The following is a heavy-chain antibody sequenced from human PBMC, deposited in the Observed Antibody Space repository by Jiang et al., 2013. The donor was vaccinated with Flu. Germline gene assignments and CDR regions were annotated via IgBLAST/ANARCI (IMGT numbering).Heavy chain of an antibody. V-gene: IGHV1-2*02. CDR1: AYTFTDYY. CDR2: INPKSGGT. CDR3: ARDPEKXDYFDY. Sequence: GAEVKKPGASVSVSCKASAYTFTDYYIHWVRQAPGQGPEWMGWINPKSGGTNYAQKFQGRVTMTRDTSISTAYMELISLRSDDTAVYYCARDPEKXDYFDYWGQGTLVTVSS. J-gene: IGHJ4*02.